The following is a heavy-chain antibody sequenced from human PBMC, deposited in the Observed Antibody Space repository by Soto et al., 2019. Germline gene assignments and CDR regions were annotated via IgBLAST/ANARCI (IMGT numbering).Heavy chain of an antibody. J-gene: IGHJ4*02. CDR2: ISYDGSNK. CDR3: AKAGSGYDVWYFDY. D-gene: IGHD5-12*01. CDR1: GFTFSSYG. V-gene: IGHV3-30*18. Sequence: GGSLRLSCAASGFTFSSYGMHWVRQAPGKGLEWVAVISYDGSNKYYADSVKGRFTISRDNSKNTLYLQMNSLRAEDTAVYYCAKAGSGYDVWYFDYWGQGTLVTVSS.